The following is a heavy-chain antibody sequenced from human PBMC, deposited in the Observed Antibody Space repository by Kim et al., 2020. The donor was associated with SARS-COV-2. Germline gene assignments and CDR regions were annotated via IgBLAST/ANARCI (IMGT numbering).Heavy chain of an antibody. CDR2: IIPIFGTA. J-gene: IGHJ6*02. CDR1: GGTFSSYA. Sequence: SVKVSCKASGGTFSSYAISWVRQAPGQGLEWMGGIIPIFGTANYAQKFQGRVTITADESTSTAYMELSSLRSEDTAVYYCAAYGSGSYYYYYGMDVWGQGTTVTVSS. D-gene: IGHD3-10*01. V-gene: IGHV1-69*13. CDR3: AAYGSGSYYYYYGMDV.